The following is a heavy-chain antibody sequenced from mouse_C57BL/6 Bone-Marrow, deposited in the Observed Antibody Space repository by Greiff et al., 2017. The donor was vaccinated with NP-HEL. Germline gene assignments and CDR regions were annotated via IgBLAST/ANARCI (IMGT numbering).Heavy chain of an antibody. J-gene: IGHJ2*01. CDR3: ARHPLYYFDY. Sequence: EVKLMESGGGLVKPGGSLKLSCAASGFTFSSYTMSWVRQTPEKRLEWVATISGGGGNTYYPDSVKGRFTISRDNAKNTLYLQMSSLRSEDTALYYCARHPLYYFDYWGQGTTLTVSS. CDR1: GFTFSSYT. CDR2: ISGGGGNT. V-gene: IGHV5-9*01.